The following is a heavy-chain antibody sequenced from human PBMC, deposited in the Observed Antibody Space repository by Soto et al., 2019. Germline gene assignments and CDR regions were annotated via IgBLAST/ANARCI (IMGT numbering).Heavy chain of an antibody. J-gene: IGHJ3*02. CDR2: IIPIFGTA. CDR3: ARDPEMATIESDAFDI. D-gene: IGHD5-12*01. CDR1: GGTFSSYA. Sequence: SVKVSCKASGGTFSSYAISWVRQAPGQGLEWMGGIIPIFGTANYAQKFQGRVTITADESTSTAYMELSSLRSEDTAVYYCARDPEMATIESDAFDIWGQGTMVTVS. V-gene: IGHV1-69*13.